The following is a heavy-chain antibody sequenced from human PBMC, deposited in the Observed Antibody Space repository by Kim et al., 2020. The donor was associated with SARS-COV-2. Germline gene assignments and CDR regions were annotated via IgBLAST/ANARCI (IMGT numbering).Heavy chain of an antibody. CDR1: GYSFTSYW. D-gene: IGHD5-18*01. J-gene: IGHJ5*02. CDR2: IDPSDSYT. CDR3: ARHRRGYSYSFDP. V-gene: IGHV5-10-1*01. Sequence: GESLKISCKGSGYSFTSYWISWVRQMPGKGLEWMGRIDPSDSYTNYSPSFQGHVTISADKSISTAYLQWSSLKASDTAMYYCARHRRGYSYSFDPWGQGTLVTVSS.